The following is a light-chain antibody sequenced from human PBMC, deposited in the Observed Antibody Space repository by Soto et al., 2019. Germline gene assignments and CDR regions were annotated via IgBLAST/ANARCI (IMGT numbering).Light chain of an antibody. CDR3: QQYNNWWT. CDR1: QSINSN. Sequence: VMTQSPSTLSVSPLDRSTLSCTASQSINSNLAWYQQRPGQAPRLLIYGASTRATGIPARFSGSGSGTEFTLTISSLQSEDFAVYYCQQYNNWWTFGQGTKVDIK. J-gene: IGKJ1*01. CDR2: GAS. V-gene: IGKV3-15*01.